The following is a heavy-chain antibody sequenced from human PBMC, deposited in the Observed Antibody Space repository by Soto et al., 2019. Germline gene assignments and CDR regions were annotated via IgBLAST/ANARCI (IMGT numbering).Heavy chain of an antibody. CDR1: GFSFGSYW. D-gene: IGHD2-15*01. J-gene: IGHJ4*02. CDR3: ARDEGCGGGSCYSIWRY. CDR2: IKEDGSEK. Sequence: EVQLVESGGGLVQSGGSLRLSCAASGFSFGSYWISWVRQAPGKGLEWVANIKEDGSEKYYVDSVKGRFTISRDNAKNSLYLQMNSLRAEDTAVYYCARDEGCGGGSCYSIWRYWGQGTLVTVSP. V-gene: IGHV3-7*01.